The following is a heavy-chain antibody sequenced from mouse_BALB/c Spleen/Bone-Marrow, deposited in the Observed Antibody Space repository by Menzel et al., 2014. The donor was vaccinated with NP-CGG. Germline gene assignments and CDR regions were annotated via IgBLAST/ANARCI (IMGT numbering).Heavy chain of an antibody. CDR2: ISNGGGST. V-gene: IGHV5-12-2*01. Sequence: EVKVVESGGGLVQPGGSLKLSCAASGFTFSSYTMSWVRQTPEKRLEWVAYISNGGGSTYYPDTVKGRFTISRDNAKNPLSLQMSSLKSEDTAMYYCARQIFFPYFDYWGQGTTLTVSS. J-gene: IGHJ2*01. CDR3: ARQIFFPYFDY. CDR1: GFTFSSYT.